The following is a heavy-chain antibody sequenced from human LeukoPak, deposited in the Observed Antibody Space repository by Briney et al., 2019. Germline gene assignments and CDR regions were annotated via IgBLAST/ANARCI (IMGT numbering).Heavy chain of an antibody. V-gene: IGHV3-21*06. D-gene: IGHD3-10*01. CDR1: GFTFGRYS. CDR3: ARAAGELLPFDYFDY. Sequence: PGDSLRLSCAASGFTFGRYSMNWVRQAPGKGLEWVSSITSSSSYIHYADSVKGRFTISRDNVKNSLYLQMHSLRAEDTAVYYCARAAGELLPFDYFDYWGQGTLVTVSS. CDR2: ITSSSSYI. J-gene: IGHJ4*02.